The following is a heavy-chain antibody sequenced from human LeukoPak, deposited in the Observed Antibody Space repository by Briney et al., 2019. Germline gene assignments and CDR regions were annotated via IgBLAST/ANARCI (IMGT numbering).Heavy chain of an antibody. D-gene: IGHD2-2*01. V-gene: IGHV1-2*02. CDR3: ARDHCSGTSCYDYFDY. J-gene: IGHJ4*02. CDR2: INPNSGGT. Sequence: ASVKVSCKASGYTFTGYYMHWVRQAPGQGLEWMGWINPNSGGTNYAQKFQGRVTMTRDTSISTAYMELSRLRSDDTAVYYCARDHCSGTSCYDYFDYWGQGTLVTVSS. CDR1: GYTFTGYY.